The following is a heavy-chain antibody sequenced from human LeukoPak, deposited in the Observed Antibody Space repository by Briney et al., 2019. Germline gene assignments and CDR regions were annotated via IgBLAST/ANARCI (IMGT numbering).Heavy chain of an antibody. CDR1: GGSISSSNW. D-gene: IGHD3-22*01. CDR3: ARDRRRSSGYYLSYYGMDV. V-gene: IGHV4-4*02. J-gene: IGHJ6*02. Sequence: PSETLSLTCAVSGGSISSSNWWSWVRQPPGKGLEWIGEIYHSGSTNYNPSLKSRVTISVDTSKNQFSLKLSSVTAADTAVYYCARDRRRSSGYYLSYYGMDVWGQGTTVTVSS. CDR2: IYHSGST.